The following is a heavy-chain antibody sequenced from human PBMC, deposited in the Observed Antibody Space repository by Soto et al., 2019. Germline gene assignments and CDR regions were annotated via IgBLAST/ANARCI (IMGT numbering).Heavy chain of an antibody. V-gene: IGHV4-38-2*01. Sequence: PSETLSLTCDVSGYSISSGYYWGWIRQPPGKGLEWIGSMYHSGRSQYAPSLKSRVTISVDTSRNQFSLRLTSVTAADTAVYYCARISTHEYDISDYYSPTYYFDSWSQGSLVTVSS. CDR2: MYHSGRS. CDR1: GYSISSGYY. J-gene: IGHJ4*02. CDR3: ARISTHEYDISDYYSPTYYFDS. D-gene: IGHD3-22*01.